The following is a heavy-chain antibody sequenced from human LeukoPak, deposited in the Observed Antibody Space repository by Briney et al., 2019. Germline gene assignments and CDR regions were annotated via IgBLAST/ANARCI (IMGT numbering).Heavy chain of an antibody. CDR2: TSSSGSTI. J-gene: IGHJ4*02. CDR3: ARDLPYGSGSYTFDY. CDR1: GFTFSSYE. Sequence: GGSLRLSCAASGFTFSSYEMNWVRQAPGKGLEWVSYTSSSGSTIYYADSVKGRFTISRDNAKNSLYLQMNSLRAEDTAVYYCARDLPYGSGSYTFDYWGQGTLVTVSS. V-gene: IGHV3-48*03. D-gene: IGHD3-10*01.